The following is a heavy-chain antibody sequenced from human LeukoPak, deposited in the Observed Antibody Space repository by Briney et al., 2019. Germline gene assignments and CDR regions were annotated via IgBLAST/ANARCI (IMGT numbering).Heavy chain of an antibody. J-gene: IGHJ3*02. CDR1: GGSISSGSYY. V-gene: IGHV4-61*02. D-gene: IGHD6-19*01. CDR3: ARGRYSSGWYGAFDI. CDR2: IYTSGST. Sequence: PSQTLSLTCTVSGGSISSGSYYWSWIRQPAGKGLEWIGRIYTSGSTNYNPSLTSRVTISVDTSKNQFSLKLSSVTAADTAVYYCARGRYSSGWYGAFDIWGQGTMVTVSS.